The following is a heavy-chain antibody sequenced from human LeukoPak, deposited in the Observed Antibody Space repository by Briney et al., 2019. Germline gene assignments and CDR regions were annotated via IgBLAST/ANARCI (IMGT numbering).Heavy chain of an antibody. CDR2: INSDGSST. CDR1: GFTFSSYW. Sequence: GGSLRLSCAASGFTFSSYWMHWVRQAPGKGLVWVSRINSDGSSTSYADSVKGRFTISRDNAKNTLYLQMNSLRAEDTAVYYCARDRRYCSSTSCYEPYWFDPWGQGTLVTVSS. D-gene: IGHD2-2*01. J-gene: IGHJ5*02. V-gene: IGHV3-74*01. CDR3: ARDRRYCSSTSCYEPYWFDP.